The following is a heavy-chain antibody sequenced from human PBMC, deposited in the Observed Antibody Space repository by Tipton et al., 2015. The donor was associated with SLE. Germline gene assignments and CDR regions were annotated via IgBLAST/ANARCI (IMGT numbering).Heavy chain of an antibody. CDR3: ATHRPYSGAFDI. D-gene: IGHD2-15*01. CDR2: IRGAGDSA. Sequence: SLRLSCAASGFTFSNYAMSWVRQAPGKGLEWVSAIRGAGDSAYYADSAKGRFTIARDNSKNTLSLQVNSLRVEDTAVYYCATHRPYSGAFDIWGQGTMVTVSS. CDR1: GFTFSNYA. J-gene: IGHJ3*02. V-gene: IGHV3-23*01.